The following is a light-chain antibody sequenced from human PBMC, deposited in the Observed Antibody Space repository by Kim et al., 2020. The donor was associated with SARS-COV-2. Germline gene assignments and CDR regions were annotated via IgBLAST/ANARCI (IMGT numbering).Light chain of an antibody. CDR1: SGSIDDNY. CDR2: EDD. Sequence: NFMLTQPHSVSESPGKTVTISCPRSSGSIDDNYVQWYQQRPGGVPTTVIYEDDQRPSGVSDRFSGSIDNSSNSASLTISGLRTEDEADYYCQSYNRDNVLFGGGTKLTVL. V-gene: IGLV6-57*04. J-gene: IGLJ2*01. CDR3: QSYNRDNVL.